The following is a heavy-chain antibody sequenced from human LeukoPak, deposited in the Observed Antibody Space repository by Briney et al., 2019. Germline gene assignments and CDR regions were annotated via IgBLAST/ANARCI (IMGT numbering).Heavy chain of an antibody. V-gene: IGHV4-59*08. CDR3: ARLEGWFDP. Sequence: SETLSLTCTVSGGSISSYYWSWIRQPPGKGLEWIGYIYYSGSTNYNPSLKSRVTISVDTSKNQFSLKLSSVTAADTAVDYCARLEGWFDPWGQGTLVTVSS. CDR1: GGSISSYY. CDR2: IYYSGST. J-gene: IGHJ5*02.